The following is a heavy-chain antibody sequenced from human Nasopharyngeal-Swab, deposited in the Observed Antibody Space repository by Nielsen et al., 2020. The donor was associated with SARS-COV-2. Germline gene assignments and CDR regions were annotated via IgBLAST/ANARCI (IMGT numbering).Heavy chain of an antibody. Sequence: ASVKVSCKASVYTFTGYYMHWVRQAPGQGLEWMGWINPNSGGTNYAQKFQGRVTMTRDTSISTAYMELSRLRSDDTAVYYCARVVATIFNYYYYGMDVWGQGTTVTVSS. CDR2: INPNSGGT. V-gene: IGHV1-2*02. CDR3: ARVVATIFNYYYYGMDV. J-gene: IGHJ6*02. CDR1: VYTFTGYY. D-gene: IGHD5-12*01.